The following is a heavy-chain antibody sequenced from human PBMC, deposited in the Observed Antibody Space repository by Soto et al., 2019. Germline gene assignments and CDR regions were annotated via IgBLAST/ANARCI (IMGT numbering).Heavy chain of an antibody. V-gene: IGHV3-48*02. CDR3: ARDHEGEIYYYYGMDV. CDR1: GFTFSSYS. CDR2: ISSSSSTI. J-gene: IGHJ6*02. Sequence: GGSLRLSCAASGFTFSSYSMNWDRQAPGKGLEWVSYISSSSSTIYYADSVKGRFTISRDNAKNSLYLQMNSLRDEDTAVYYCARDHEGEIYYYYGMDVWGQGTTVTVSS.